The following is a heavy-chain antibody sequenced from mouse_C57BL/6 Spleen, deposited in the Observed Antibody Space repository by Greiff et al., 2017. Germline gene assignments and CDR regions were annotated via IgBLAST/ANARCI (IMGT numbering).Heavy chain of an antibody. CDR3: ARRTNSNYDY. J-gene: IGHJ2*01. Sequence: VKLQQPGAELVRPGSSVKLSCKASGYTFTSYWMDWVKQRPGQGLEWIGNIYPSDSETHYNQKFKDKATLTVDKSSSTAYMQLSSLTSEDSAVYYCARRTNSNYDYWGQGTTLTVSS. V-gene: IGHV1-61*01. D-gene: IGHD2-5*01. CDR2: IYPSDSET. CDR1: GYTFTSYW.